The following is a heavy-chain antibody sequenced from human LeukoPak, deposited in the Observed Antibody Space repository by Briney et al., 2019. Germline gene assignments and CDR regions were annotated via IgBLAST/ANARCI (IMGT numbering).Heavy chain of an antibody. CDR1: GFTFSSYA. Sequence: GGSLRLSCAASGFTFSSYAMSWVRQAPGKGLEWVSAISGSGGSTYYADSVKGRFTISRDDSKNTLYLQMNSLRAEDTAVYYCAKDPKYYYDSSGYSDHWGQGTLVTVSS. D-gene: IGHD3-22*01. J-gene: IGHJ4*02. V-gene: IGHV3-23*01. CDR3: AKDPKYYYDSSGYSDH. CDR2: ISGSGGST.